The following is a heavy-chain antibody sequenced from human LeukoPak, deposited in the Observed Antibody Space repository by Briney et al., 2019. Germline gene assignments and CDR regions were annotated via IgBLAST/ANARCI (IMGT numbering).Heavy chain of an antibody. Sequence: GGSLRLSCAASGFTVSSNYMSWVRQAPGKGLEWVSVIYSGGSTYYADSVKGRFTISRDNSKNTLYLQMTSLRAEDTAVYYCARGGLLWFGSYGMDVWGQGTTVTVSS. CDR1: GFTVSSNY. V-gene: IGHV3-53*01. D-gene: IGHD3-10*01. CDR3: ARGGLLWFGSYGMDV. J-gene: IGHJ6*02. CDR2: IYSGGST.